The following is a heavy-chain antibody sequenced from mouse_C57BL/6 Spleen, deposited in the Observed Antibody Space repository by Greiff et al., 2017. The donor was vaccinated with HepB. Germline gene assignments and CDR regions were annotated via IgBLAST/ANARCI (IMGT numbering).Heavy chain of an antibody. CDR3: ARSSGSSYLYAMDY. V-gene: IGHV5-17*01. Sequence: EVKLVESGGGLVKPGGSLKLSCAASGFTFSDYGMHWVRQAPEKGLEWVAYISSGSSTIYYADTVKGRFTISRDNAKNTLFLQMTSLRSEDTAMYYCARSSGSSYLYAMDYWGQGTSVTVSS. CDR1: GFTFSDYG. CDR2: ISSGSSTI. D-gene: IGHD1-1*01. J-gene: IGHJ4*01.